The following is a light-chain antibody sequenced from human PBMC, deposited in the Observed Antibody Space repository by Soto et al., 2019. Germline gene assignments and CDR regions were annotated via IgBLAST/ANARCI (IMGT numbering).Light chain of an antibody. V-gene: IGKV3-11*01. CDR3: QQRSNWPRT. CDR1: QSVSSNY. J-gene: IGKJ1*01. CDR2: DAS. Sequence: EIVLTQSPGTLSLSPGERATLSCRASQSVSSNYLAWYQQKPGQAPRLLIYDASNRATGIPARFSGSGSGTDFTLTISSLEPGDFAVYYCQQRSNWPRTFGQGTKVEIK.